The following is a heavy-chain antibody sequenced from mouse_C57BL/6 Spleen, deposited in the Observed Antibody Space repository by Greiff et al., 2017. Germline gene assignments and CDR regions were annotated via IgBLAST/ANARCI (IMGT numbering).Heavy chain of an antibody. Sequence: EVKLMESGPGLVKPSQSLSLTCSVTGYSITSGYYWNWIRQFPGNKLEWMGYISYDGSNNYNPSLKNRISITSDTSKNQFFLKLNSVTTEDTATYYCARDKVVAPSYAMDYWGQGTSVTVSS. D-gene: IGHD1-1*01. CDR3: ARDKVVAPSYAMDY. CDR2: ISYDGSN. CDR1: GYSITSGYY. V-gene: IGHV3-6*01. J-gene: IGHJ4*01.